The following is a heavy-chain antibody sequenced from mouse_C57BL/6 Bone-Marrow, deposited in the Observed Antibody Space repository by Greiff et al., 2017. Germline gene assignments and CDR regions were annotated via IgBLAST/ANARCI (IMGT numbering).Heavy chain of an antibody. CDR3: ARPYYSNYWYFDV. Sequence: QVQLQQSGAELVKPGASVKMSCKASGYTFTSYWITWVKQRTGQGLEWIGDIYPGSGSTNYNEKFKSKATLTVDTSSSTAYMQLSSLTSEDSAVYYCARPYYSNYWYFDVWGTGTTVTVSS. CDR2: IYPGSGST. CDR1: GYTFTSYW. D-gene: IGHD2-5*01. V-gene: IGHV1-55*01. J-gene: IGHJ1*03.